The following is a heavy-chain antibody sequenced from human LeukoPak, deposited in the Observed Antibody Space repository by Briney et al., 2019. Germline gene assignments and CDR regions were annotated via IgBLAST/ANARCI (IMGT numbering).Heavy chain of an antibody. V-gene: IGHV3-7*01. D-gene: IGHD2-2*01. CDR3: ARMSSYCDY. J-gene: IGHJ4*02. CDR2: IKPDGSEE. CDR1: GFTFSSHH. Sequence: GGSLGLSCVASGFTFSSHHMNWVRQTPGKGLESVATIKPDGSEEYYVDSVKGRFTISRDNAKSSLYLQMNSLRAEDTGVYFCARMSSYCDYWGQGTLVTVSS.